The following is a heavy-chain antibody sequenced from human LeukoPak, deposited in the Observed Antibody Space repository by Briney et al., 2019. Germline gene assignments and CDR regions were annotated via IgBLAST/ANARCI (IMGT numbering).Heavy chain of an antibody. J-gene: IGHJ4*02. CDR2: IYDSGST. V-gene: IGHV4-39*02. D-gene: IGHD3-22*01. Sequence: SETLSLTCTVSGGSIRSSYYYWGWIRQPPGKGLEWIGSIYDSGSTYYNPSLKSRVTISVDTSKNQFSLKLNSVTAADTAVYYCARDSYYDSSGYQFDYWGQGTLVTVSS. CDR1: GGSIRSSYYY. CDR3: ARDSYYDSSGYQFDY.